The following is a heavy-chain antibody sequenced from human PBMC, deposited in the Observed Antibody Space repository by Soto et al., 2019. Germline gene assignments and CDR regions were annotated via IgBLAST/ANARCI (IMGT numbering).Heavy chain of an antibody. J-gene: IGHJ5*02. D-gene: IGHD5-12*01. CDR3: ARDGPRSGYDYSNWFDP. V-gene: IGHV3-21*01. CDR1: GFTFSNYN. Sequence: GGSLRLSCAASGFTFSNYNMHWVRQAPGKGLEWVSSISRSRSSIYYADSVKGRFTISRDNAENSLFLQMNSLRAEDTAFYYCARDGPRSGYDYSNWFDPWGQGTLVTVSS. CDR2: ISRSRSSI.